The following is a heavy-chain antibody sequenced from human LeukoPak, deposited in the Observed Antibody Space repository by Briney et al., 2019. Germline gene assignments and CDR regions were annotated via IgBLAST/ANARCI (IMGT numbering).Heavy chain of an antibody. CDR1: GFTFSSYA. Sequence: GGSLRLSCAASGFTFSSYAMSWVRQAPGKGLEWVSAISGSGGSTYYADSVKGRFTISRDNSKNTLYLQMNSLRAEDTAVYYCANRRDRRIVGYFDYWGQGTLVTVSS. V-gene: IGHV3-23*01. CDR2: ISGSGGST. D-gene: IGHD5-24*01. J-gene: IGHJ4*02. CDR3: ANRRDRRIVGYFDY.